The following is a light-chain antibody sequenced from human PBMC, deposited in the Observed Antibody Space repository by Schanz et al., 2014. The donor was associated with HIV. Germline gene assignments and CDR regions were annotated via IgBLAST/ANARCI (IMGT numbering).Light chain of an antibody. CDR3: QQYSDWPPST. J-gene: IGKJ2*01. Sequence: EIVLTQSPGTLSLSLGERATLSCRASQSVSSSYLAWYQHKPGQAPRLLIYGAFTRATGIPVRFSGRGSGTEFTLTISGLQSEDFALYDCQQYSDWPPSTFGQGTKVEIK. CDR1: QSVSSSY. CDR2: GAF. V-gene: IGKV3-15*01.